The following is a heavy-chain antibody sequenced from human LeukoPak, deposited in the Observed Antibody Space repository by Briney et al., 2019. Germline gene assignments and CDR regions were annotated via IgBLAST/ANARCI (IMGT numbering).Heavy chain of an antibody. CDR3: ARDRDGYNGGAFDI. V-gene: IGHV4-59*01. J-gene: IGHJ3*02. CDR2: IHYSGNT. CDR1: GGSISSYY. Sequence: PSETLSLTCTVSGGSISSYYWSWIRQPPGKGPEWIGYIHYSGNTKYNPSLKSRVSISVDTSKKQFSLKLSSVTAADTAVYYCARDRDGYNGGAFDIWGQGTKVTVSS. D-gene: IGHD5-24*01.